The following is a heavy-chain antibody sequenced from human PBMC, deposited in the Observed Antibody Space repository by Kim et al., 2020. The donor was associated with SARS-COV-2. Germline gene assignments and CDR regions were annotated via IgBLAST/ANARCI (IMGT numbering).Heavy chain of an antibody. CDR3: ARAAQYCSSTSCPPDAFDI. V-gene: IGHV3-21*01. J-gene: IGHJ3*02. Sequence: GGSLRLSCAASGFTFSSYSMNWVRQAPGKGLEWVSSISSSSSYIYYADSVKGRFTISRDNAKNSLYLQMNSLRAEDTAVYYCARAAQYCSSTSCPPDAFDIWGQGTMVTVSS. CDR1: GFTFSSYS. CDR2: ISSSSSYI. D-gene: IGHD2-2*01.